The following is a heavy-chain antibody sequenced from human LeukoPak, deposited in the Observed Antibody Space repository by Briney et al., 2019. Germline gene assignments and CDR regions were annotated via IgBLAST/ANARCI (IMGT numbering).Heavy chain of an antibody. D-gene: IGHD5-12*01. CDR1: GFSFSTSW. CDR2: INPDESHT. CDR3: ARDRAYDAFDY. Sequence: PGGSLRLSCAASGFSFSTSWMAWVRQAPGKGLQWVGNINPDESHTDYIESVKGRFTMSRDNAENSLFLQVHSLRDEDTAVYYCARDRAYDAFDYWGRGTLVTVSS. J-gene: IGHJ4*02. V-gene: IGHV3-7*01.